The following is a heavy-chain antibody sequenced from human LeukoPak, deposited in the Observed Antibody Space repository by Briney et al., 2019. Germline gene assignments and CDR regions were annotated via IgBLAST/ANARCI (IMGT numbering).Heavy chain of an antibody. V-gene: IGHV1-2*02. CDR2: INPNSGGT. Sequence: ASVKVSCKASGYTFTGYYMHWARQAPGQGLEWMGWINPNSGGTNYAQKFQGRVTMTRDTSISTAYMELSRLRSDDTAVYYCARPLYSGYDYNFDYWGQGTLVTVSS. J-gene: IGHJ4*02. CDR3: ARPLYSGYDYNFDY. D-gene: IGHD5-12*01. CDR1: GYTFTGYY.